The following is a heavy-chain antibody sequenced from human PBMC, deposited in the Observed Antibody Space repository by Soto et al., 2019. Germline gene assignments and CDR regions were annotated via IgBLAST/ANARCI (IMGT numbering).Heavy chain of an antibody. D-gene: IGHD1-20*01. J-gene: IGHJ3*02. V-gene: IGHV2-70*11. CDR3: ARTRRGINSAFDI. CDR2: IDWDDDK. Sequence: SGPTLVNPTQTLTLTCTFSGFSLSTSGMCVSWIRQPPGKALEWLARIDWDDDKYYSTSLKTRLTISKDTSKNQVVLTMTNMDPVDTATFYFARTRRGINSAFDIWGQGTMVTVSS. CDR1: GFSLSTSGMC.